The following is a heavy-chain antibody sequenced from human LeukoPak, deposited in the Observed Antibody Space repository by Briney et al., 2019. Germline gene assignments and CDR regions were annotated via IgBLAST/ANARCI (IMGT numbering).Heavy chain of an antibody. Sequence: GGSLRLSCAASGFTFSSYWMSWVRQAPGKGLEWVSYISSSGSTIYYADSVKGRFTISRDNAKNSLYLQMNSLRAEDTAVYYCARGYNWNAIYFDYWGQGTLVTVSS. CDR2: ISSSGSTI. J-gene: IGHJ4*02. V-gene: IGHV3-48*04. CDR3: ARGYNWNAIYFDY. CDR1: GFTFSSYW. D-gene: IGHD1-1*01.